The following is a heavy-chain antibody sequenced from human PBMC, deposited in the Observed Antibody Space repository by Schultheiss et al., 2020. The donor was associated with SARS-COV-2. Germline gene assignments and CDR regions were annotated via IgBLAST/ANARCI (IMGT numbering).Heavy chain of an antibody. Sequence: GGSLRLSCAASGFTFSTFAMNWVRQAPGKGLEWVSSISSSSSYIYYADSVKGRFTISRDNAKNSLYLQMNSLRPEDTAVYYCARVPYSSKWYFGSWGQGTLVTVSS. CDR1: GFTFSTFA. D-gene: IGHD6-13*01. CDR3: ARVPYSSKWYFGS. V-gene: IGHV3-21*01. CDR2: ISSSSSYI. J-gene: IGHJ4*02.